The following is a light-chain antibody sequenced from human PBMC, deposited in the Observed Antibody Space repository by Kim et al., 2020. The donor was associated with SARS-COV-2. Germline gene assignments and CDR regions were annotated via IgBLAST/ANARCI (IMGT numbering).Light chain of an antibody. CDR3: NSRDSSGNHPHWV. CDR2: GKN. V-gene: IGLV3-19*01. CDR1: SLRSYY. J-gene: IGLJ3*02. Sequence: SSELTQDPAVSVALGQTVRITCQGDSLRSYYASWYQQKPGQAPVLVIYGKNNRPSGIPDRFSGSSSGNTASLTITGAQAEDEADYYCNSRDSSGNHPHWVFGGGTQLTDL.